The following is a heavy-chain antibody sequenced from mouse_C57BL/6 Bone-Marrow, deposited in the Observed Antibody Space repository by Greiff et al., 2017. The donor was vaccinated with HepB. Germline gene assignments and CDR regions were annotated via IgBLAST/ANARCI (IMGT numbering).Heavy chain of an antibody. Sequence: EVKLVESGGGLVKPGGSLKLSCAASGFTFSSYAMSWVRQTPEKRLEWVATISDGGSYTYYPDNVKGRFTISRDNAKNNLYLQMSHLKSEDTAMYSCARDLDYYGSSSSYWGQGTLVTVSA. V-gene: IGHV5-4*01. J-gene: IGHJ3*01. CDR3: ARDLDYYGSSSSY. D-gene: IGHD1-1*01. CDR1: GFTFSSYA. CDR2: ISDGGSYT.